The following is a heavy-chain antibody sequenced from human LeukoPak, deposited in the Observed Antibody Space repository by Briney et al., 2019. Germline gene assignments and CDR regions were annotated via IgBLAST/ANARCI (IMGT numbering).Heavy chain of an antibody. CDR3: ARGESSYCSGGCYFAS. CDR1: GLTFSDYY. D-gene: IGHD2-21*02. J-gene: IGHJ5*01. CDR2: FYSGYSTI. V-gene: IGHV3-11*04. Sequence: PGGSLRLSCAASGLTFSDYYMSWIRQAPGRALEGLSYFYSGYSTIYYAGSVKGRFTVSKDNGKGLLSIQLNSRRADDPVLLYGARGESSYCSGGCYFASWGQGTLVSISS.